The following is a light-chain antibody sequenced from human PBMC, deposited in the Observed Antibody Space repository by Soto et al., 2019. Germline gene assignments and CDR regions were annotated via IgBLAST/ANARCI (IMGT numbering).Light chain of an antibody. CDR2: AAS. V-gene: IGKV1-27*01. CDR3: QKYNSVPLT. J-gene: IGKJ4*01. CDR1: QGIVNY. Sequence: DIQMTQSPSSLSASVGDRVTITCRASQGIVNYLAWYQQKPGRVPKLLIYAASTLQSGVPSRFSGSGSATHFTLTISSLQPEDVATYYCQKYNSVPLTFGGGTKVDIK.